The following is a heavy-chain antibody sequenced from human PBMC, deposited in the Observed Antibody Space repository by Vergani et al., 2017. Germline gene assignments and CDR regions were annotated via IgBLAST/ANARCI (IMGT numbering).Heavy chain of an antibody. J-gene: IGHJ3*02. D-gene: IGHD3-16*01. CDR1: GLTVSSNY. Sequence: EVQLVESGGGLVQPGGSLSLSCAASGLTVSSNYMSWVRQAPGQGLEWVSVIYSVGSTYYSDSVKGRFTISRDNSKNTLYLQMNSLRAEDTAVYYCARRTGESDAFDIWGQGTMVTVSS. V-gene: IGHV3-66*02. CDR3: ARRTGESDAFDI. CDR2: IYSVGST.